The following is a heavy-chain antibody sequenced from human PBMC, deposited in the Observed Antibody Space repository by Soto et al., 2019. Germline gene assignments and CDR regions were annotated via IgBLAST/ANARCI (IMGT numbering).Heavy chain of an antibody. Sequence: SETLSLTCIVSGGSISNFYWSWIRKTAGKGLEWMGRVYATGTTDYNPSLRSRVAMSVDISRKTFSLRLTSVTAADTGMYYRVRDGSKTLRDWFDPWGQGKLVTVSS. CDR3: VRDGSKTLRDWFDP. CDR1: GGSISNFY. V-gene: IGHV4-4*07. J-gene: IGHJ5*02. CDR2: VYATGTT. D-gene: IGHD3-10*01.